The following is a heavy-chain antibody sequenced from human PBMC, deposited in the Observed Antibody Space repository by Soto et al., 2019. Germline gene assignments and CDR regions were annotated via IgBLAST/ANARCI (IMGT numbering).Heavy chain of an antibody. J-gene: IGHJ5*02. V-gene: IGHV3-30-3*01. Sequence: GGSLRLSCAASGFTFSSYAMHWVRQAPGKGLEWVAVISYDGSNKYYADSVKGRFTISRDNSKNTLYLQMNSLRAEDTAVYYCARDSRDSSGYPNWFDPWGQGTLVTVSS. CDR2: ISYDGSNK. CDR1: GFTFSSYA. CDR3: ARDSRDSSGYPNWFDP. D-gene: IGHD3-22*01.